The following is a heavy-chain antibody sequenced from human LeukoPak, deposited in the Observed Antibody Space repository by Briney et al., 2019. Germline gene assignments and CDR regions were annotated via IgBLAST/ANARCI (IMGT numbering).Heavy chain of an antibody. Sequence: GGSQRLSCAASGFTFSGYGMSWVRQAPGKGLEWVSAITRSGVYTYYADSVKGRFTISRDNSKNTLYLQMKSLRAEDTAIYYCAKDQAVGAEFWFFDLWGRGTLITVSS. V-gene: IGHV3-23*01. J-gene: IGHJ2*01. D-gene: IGHD1-26*01. CDR1: GFTFSGYG. CDR3: AKDQAVGAEFWFFDL. CDR2: ITRSGVYT.